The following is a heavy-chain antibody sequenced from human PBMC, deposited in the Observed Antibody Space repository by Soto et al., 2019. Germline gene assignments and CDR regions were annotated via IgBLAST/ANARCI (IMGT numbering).Heavy chain of an antibody. Sequence: ASVKVSCKASGYTFTSYGISWVRQAPGQGLEWMGWISAYNGNTNYAQKLRGRVTMTTDTSTSTAYMELRSLRSDDTAVYYCARFRAQSRYNWNYVFDYWGQGTLVTVSS. J-gene: IGHJ4*02. CDR2: ISAYNGNT. V-gene: IGHV1-18*01. CDR1: GYTFTSYG. D-gene: IGHD1-7*01. CDR3: ARFRAQSRYNWNYVFDY.